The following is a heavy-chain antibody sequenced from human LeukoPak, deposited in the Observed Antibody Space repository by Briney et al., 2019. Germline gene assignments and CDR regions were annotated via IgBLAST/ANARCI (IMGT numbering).Heavy chain of an antibody. CDR2: IYYSGST. Sequence: SETLSLTCTVSGGSISSYYWSWIRQPPGKGLEWIGYIYYSGSTNYNPSLKSRVTISVDTSKNQFSLKLNSVTAADTAVYYCASGHTVATRFDYWGQGTLVTVSS. CDR1: GGSISSYY. D-gene: IGHD4-17*01. CDR3: ASGHTVATRFDY. V-gene: IGHV4-59*01. J-gene: IGHJ4*02.